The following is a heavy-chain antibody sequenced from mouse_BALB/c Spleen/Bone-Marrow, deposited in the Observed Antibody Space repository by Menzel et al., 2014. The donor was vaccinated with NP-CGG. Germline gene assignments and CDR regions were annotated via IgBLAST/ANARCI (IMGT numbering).Heavy chain of an antibody. CDR1: GYTFSSYW. CDR2: ILPGSNGA. CDR3: AREGLSDFFAY. J-gene: IGHJ3*01. D-gene: IGHD3-1*01. Sequence: QVQLQQSGAELMKPGASVNISCKAAGYTFSSYWIEWVKQRPGHGLEWIGDILPGSNGANYNEKFEGKATFTADTSSNTVYMEIDSLTSEDSVVYYCAREGLSDFFAYWGQGTLVTVSA. V-gene: IGHV1-9*01.